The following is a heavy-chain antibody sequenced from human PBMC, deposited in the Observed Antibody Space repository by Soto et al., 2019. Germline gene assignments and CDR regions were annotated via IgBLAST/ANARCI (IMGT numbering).Heavy chain of an antibody. V-gene: IGHV4-39*01. J-gene: IGHJ4*02. Sequence: SETLSLTCTVSSGSISSSSYYWGWIRQPPGKGLEWIGSIYYSGSTYYNPSLKRRVTISVDTSKNQFSLKVSSVTATDTAVYYCARHKDTSSRYLLPDYWGQGTLVTVSS. CDR1: SGSISSSSYY. CDR2: IYYSGST. D-gene: IGHD6-13*01. CDR3: ARHKDTSSRYLLPDY.